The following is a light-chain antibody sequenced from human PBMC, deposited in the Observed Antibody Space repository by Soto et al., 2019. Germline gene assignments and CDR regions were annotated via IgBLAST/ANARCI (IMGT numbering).Light chain of an antibody. Sequence: QSVLTQPPSVSGTPGQRGTISCSGSRSNIGGNAVTWYQQFPGTSPQLLIYANDQRPSGISVLFFGSKSSTSASLATSGLQSEDEADYYCSVWDDNPRGLFGGGTKLTVL. V-gene: IGLV1-44*01. CDR2: AND. J-gene: IGLJ2*01. CDR3: SVWDDNPRGL. CDR1: RSNIGGNA.